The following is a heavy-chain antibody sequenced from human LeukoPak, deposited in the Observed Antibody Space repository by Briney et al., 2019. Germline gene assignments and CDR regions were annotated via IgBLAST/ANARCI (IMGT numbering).Heavy chain of an antibody. D-gene: IGHD2-15*01. CDR2: ISSSSITI. CDR3: ARDRGGSYSAIDY. V-gene: IGHV3-48*04. CDR1: GFTFSSYS. Sequence: GGSLRLSCAASGFTFSSYSLNWVRQAPGKGLEWVSFISSSSITIYYADSVKGRFTISRDNAEKSLYLQMNSLRAEDTAVYYCARDRGGSYSAIDYWGQGTLVTVPS. J-gene: IGHJ4*02.